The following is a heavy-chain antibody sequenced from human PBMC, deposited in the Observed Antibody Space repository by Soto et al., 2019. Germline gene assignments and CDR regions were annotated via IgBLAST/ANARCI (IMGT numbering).Heavy chain of an antibody. D-gene: IGHD4-17*01. CDR3: AHAGDYDLLSFDH. CDR1: GFSLTTTSMG. Sequence: QITLKESGPPLVRPAQTLTLTCAFSGFSLTTTSMGVAWIRQPPGKALEWLALIYGDDDQRYSPSLKDRLTISKDTSRSRVVLTISNMNPEDTGTYFCAHAGDYDLLSFDHWGPGTLVTVSS. V-gene: IGHV2-5*02. CDR2: IYGDDDQ. J-gene: IGHJ4*02.